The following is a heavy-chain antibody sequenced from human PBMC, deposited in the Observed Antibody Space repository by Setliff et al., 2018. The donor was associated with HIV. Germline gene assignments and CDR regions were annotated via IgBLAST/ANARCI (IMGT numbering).Heavy chain of an antibody. J-gene: IGHJ6*03. D-gene: IGHD3-16*01. CDR2: INPSGGST. CDR3: ARDPAVFGLYYYYYMDV. Sequence: ASVKVSCKASGYTFASYYMHWVRQAPGQGLEWMGIINPSGGSTSYAQKFQGRVTMTRDTSTSTVYMELSSLRSEDTAVYYCARDPAVFGLYYYYYMDVWGKGTTVTSP. V-gene: IGHV1-46*03. CDR1: GYTFASYY.